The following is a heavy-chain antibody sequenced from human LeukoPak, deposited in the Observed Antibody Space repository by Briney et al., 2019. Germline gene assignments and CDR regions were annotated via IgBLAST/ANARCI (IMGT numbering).Heavy chain of an antibody. CDR1: GFTLSNYE. D-gene: IGHD3-16*01. Sequence: GGSLRLSFAASGFTLSNYEMNWVRQAPGKWREWISYISSSGGIIDYAASVKGRFTISRDNAKNSLFLQMNSLTAEDTAIYYCVRDIMYYYLGYWGQGTMVTVSS. V-gene: IGHV3-48*03. CDR3: VRDIMYYYLGY. CDR2: ISSSGGII. J-gene: IGHJ4*02.